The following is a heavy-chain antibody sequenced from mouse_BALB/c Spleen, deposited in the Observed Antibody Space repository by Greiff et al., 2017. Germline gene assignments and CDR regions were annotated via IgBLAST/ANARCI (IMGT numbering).Heavy chain of an antibody. CDR3: TRGGTDYAMDD. CDR1: GYTFTNYW. D-gene: IGHD3-3*01. Sequence: VQLQQSGAELVRPGTSVKISCKASGYTFTNYWLGWVKQRPGHGLEWIGDIYPGGGYTKYNGKFKSKATLTVDKPSSTAYMQLSSLTSEDSAVYYCTRGGTDYAMDDWGQGTSVTVSS. CDR2: IYPGGGYT. J-gene: IGHJ4*01. V-gene: IGHV1-63*01.